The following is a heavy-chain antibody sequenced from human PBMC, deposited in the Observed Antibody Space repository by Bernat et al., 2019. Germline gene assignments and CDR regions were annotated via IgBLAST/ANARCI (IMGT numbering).Heavy chain of an antibody. V-gene: IGHV1-18*01. Sequence: QVQLVQSGAEVKKPGASVKVSCNASGYTFTNYGLSWVRQAPGQGLEWMGWISAYNGDTIYAQKLQGRVIMTTDTSTSTAYMELRSLRSDDTAVYYCARVPSYRPLDYWGQGTLVTVSS. CDR1: GYTFTNYG. D-gene: IGHD1-26*01. J-gene: IGHJ4*02. CDR2: ISAYNGDT. CDR3: ARVPSYRPLDY.